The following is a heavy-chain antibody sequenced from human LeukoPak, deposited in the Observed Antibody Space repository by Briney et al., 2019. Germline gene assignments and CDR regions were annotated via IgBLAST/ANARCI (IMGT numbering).Heavy chain of an antibody. CDR1: GFTFSSYE. D-gene: IGHD6-19*01. J-gene: IGHJ4*02. V-gene: IGHV3-48*03. CDR3: ARDRQVDGAFDY. CDR2: ISSSGGTM. Sequence: GGSLRLSCAASGFTFSSYEMNWVRQAPGKGLEWVSYISSSGGTMYYADSVKGQFTISRDNAKNSLYLQMNSLRVEDTAVYYCARDRQVDGAFDYWGQGTLVTVTS.